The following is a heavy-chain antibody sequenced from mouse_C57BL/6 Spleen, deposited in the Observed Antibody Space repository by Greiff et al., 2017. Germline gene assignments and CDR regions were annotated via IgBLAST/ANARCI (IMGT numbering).Heavy chain of an antibody. CDR3: ARGGQRRLRWYFDY. D-gene: IGHD3-2*02. V-gene: IGHV1-52*01. CDR2: IDPSDSET. J-gene: IGHJ2*01. Sequence: QVQLQQPGAELVRPGSSVKLSCKASGYTFTSYWMHWVKQRPIQGLEWIGNIDPSDSETHYNQKFKDKATLTVDKSSSTAYMQLSSLTTEDSAVYYCARGGQRRLRWYFDYWGQGTTLTVSA. CDR1: GYTFTSYW.